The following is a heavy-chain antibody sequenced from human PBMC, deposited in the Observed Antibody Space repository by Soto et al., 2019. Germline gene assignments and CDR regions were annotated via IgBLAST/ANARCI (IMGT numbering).Heavy chain of an antibody. Sequence: ASVKVSCKASGYTFTSYAMHWVRQAPGQRLERMGWINAGNGNTKYSQKFQGRVTITRDTSASTAYMELSSLRSEDTAVYYCARDSTYCSSTSCYSLDPWGQGTLVTVSS. CDR2: INAGNGNT. D-gene: IGHD2-2*01. CDR1: GYTFTSYA. V-gene: IGHV1-3*01. CDR3: ARDSTYCSSTSCYSLDP. J-gene: IGHJ5*02.